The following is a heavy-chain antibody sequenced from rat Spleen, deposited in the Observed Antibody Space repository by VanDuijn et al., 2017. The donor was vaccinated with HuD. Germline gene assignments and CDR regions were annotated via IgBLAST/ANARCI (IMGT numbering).Heavy chain of an antibody. CDR2: ISNDGVNT. Sequence: EVQLVETGGGLVQPGRSLKLSCVASGFTFSRYWMYWVRQAPGKGLEWVSSISNDGVNTYYPDSVKGRFTISRDNAESIVYLQMNSLRSEDTATYYCAVAGYGYWGQGVMVTV. CDR3: AVAGYGY. D-gene: IGHD1-7*01. CDR1: GFTFSRYW. V-gene: IGHV5-58*01. J-gene: IGHJ2*01.